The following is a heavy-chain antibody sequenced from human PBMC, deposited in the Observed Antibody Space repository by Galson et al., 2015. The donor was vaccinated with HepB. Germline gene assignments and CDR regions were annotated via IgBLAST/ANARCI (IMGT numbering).Heavy chain of an antibody. J-gene: IGHJ3*02. V-gene: IGHV1-69*13. CDR3: ATRVVLKSHPFDI. D-gene: IGHD3-16*01. CDR1: GGSFSTYT. CDR2: IIPILGTT. Sequence: SVKVSCKASGGSFSTYTIIWVRQAPGQGLEGMGGIIPILGTTNYTQKFQGRVSITADESTNTAYMELISLRSEDTAVYFCATRVVLKSHPFDIWGQGTMVIVSS.